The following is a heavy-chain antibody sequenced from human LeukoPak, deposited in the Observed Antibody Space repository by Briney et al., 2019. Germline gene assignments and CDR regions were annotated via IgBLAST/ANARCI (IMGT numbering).Heavy chain of an antibody. CDR2: IYTSGST. V-gene: IGHV4-4*07. CDR1: GGSISSYY. CDR3: ASLDPNLYYYDSSGYYGLFDY. D-gene: IGHD3-22*01. J-gene: IGHJ4*02. Sequence: PSETLSLTCTVSGGSISSYYWSWIRQPAGKGLEWIGRIYTSGSTNYNPSLKSRVTMSVDTSKNQFSLKLSSVTAADTAVYYCASLDPNLYYYDSSGYYGLFDYWGQGTLVTVSS.